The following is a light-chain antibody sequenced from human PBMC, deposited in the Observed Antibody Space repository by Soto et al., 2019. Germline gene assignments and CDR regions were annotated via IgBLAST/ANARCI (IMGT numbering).Light chain of an antibody. J-gene: IGKJ1*01. CDR3: HQAYSTPWT. V-gene: IGKV1-39*01. CDR2: TAS. CDR1: QSISSS. Sequence: IQMTQSPPSLSASVGDTVTITCRASQSISSSINWYQQKPGKAPKLLIYTASNLESGVPSRFSGSGFGTEFTLTISSLQPEDFATYHCHQAYSTPWTFGQGTKVEIK.